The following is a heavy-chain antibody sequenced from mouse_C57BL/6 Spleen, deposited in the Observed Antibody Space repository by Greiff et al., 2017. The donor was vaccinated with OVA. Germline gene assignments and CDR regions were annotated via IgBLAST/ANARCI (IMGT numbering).Heavy chain of an antibody. CDR3: ARDGGLLRFDY. Sequence: EVQRVESGGGLVKPGGSLKLSCAASGFTFSSYAMSWVRQTPEKRLEWVATISDGGSYTYYPDNVKGRFTISRDNAKNNLYLQMSHLKSEDTAMYYCARDGGLLRFDYWGQGTTLTVSS. CDR1: GFTFSSYA. D-gene: IGHD2-3*01. J-gene: IGHJ2*01. CDR2: ISDGGSYT. V-gene: IGHV5-4*01.